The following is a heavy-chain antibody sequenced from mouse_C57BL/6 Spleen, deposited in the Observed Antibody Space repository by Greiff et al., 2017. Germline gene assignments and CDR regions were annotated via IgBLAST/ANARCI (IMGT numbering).Heavy chain of an antibody. CDR3: AIFSLRPYYYAMDY. D-gene: IGHD1-1*01. CDR2: INPNNGGT. Sequence: EVQLQQSGPELVKPGASVKISCKASGYTFTDYYMNWVKQSHGKSLEWIGDINPNNGGTSYNQKFKGKATLTVDKSSSTAYMELRSLTSEDSAVYYCAIFSLRPYYYAMDYWGQGTSVTVSS. CDR1: GYTFTDYY. V-gene: IGHV1-26*01. J-gene: IGHJ4*01.